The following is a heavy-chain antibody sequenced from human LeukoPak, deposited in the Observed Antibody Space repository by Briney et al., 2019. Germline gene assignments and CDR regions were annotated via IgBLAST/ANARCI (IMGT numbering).Heavy chain of an antibody. Sequence: GASVKVSCKASGYTVTSYGITWVRQAPGQGLEWMGWISAYNGNTNYAQKLQGRVTMTTDTSTSTAYMELRSLRSDDTAVYYCARLITFGGVIAIQYYFDYWGQGTLVTVSS. V-gene: IGHV1-18*01. D-gene: IGHD3-16*02. J-gene: IGHJ4*02. CDR2: ISAYNGNT. CDR1: GYTVTSYG. CDR3: ARLITFGGVIAIQYYFDY.